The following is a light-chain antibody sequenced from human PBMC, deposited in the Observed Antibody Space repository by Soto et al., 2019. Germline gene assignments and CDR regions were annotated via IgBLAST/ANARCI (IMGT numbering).Light chain of an antibody. V-gene: IGKV3-20*01. J-gene: IGKJ2*01. CDR3: QHYDGSPRT. Sequence: ETVLTQSPGTVSLSPGERATLSCRTSQSVNSNYLAWYQQKAGQAPRLLIYGVFNRATGIPDRFSGSGSGTDFTLTISGLEPEDSAVYYCQHYDGSPRTFGQGTKVDIK. CDR1: QSVNSNY. CDR2: GVF.